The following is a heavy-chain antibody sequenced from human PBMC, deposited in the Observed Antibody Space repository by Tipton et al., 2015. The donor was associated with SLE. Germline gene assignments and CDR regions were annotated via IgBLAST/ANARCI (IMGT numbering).Heavy chain of an antibody. CDR1: GFIFNSYG. J-gene: IGHJ2*01. CDR3: AKDLEYGYGFPYWNFDL. CDR2: ISYDGSTK. D-gene: IGHD2-2*03. V-gene: IGHV3-30*18. Sequence: SLRLSCATSGFIFNSYGMHWVRQAPGKGLEWVAVISYDGSTKYNEDSVKGRFTISRDNSKNTLYLQMNSLRPEDTAVYYCAKDLEYGYGFPYWNFDLWGRGSLVTVSP.